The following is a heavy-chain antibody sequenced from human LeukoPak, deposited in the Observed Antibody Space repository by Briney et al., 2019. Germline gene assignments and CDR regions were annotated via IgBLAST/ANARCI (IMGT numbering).Heavy chain of an antibody. CDR1: GFTVSSNY. D-gene: IGHD6-25*01. V-gene: IGHV3-53*01. CDR3: ARESSGYYLDY. J-gene: IGHJ4*02. CDR2: IYSGGST. Sequence: PGGSLRLSCAASGFTVSSNYMSWVRQAPGKGLEWVSVIYSGGSTYYADSVKGRFTISRDNSKNTLYLQMNSLRAEDTAVYYCARESSGYYLDYWGQGTLVTVSS.